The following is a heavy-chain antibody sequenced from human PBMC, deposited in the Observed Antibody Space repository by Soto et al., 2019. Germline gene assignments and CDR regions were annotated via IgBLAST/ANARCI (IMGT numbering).Heavy chain of an antibody. J-gene: IGHJ6*02. V-gene: IGHV3-74*01. CDR3: ARAATMVRGVNSRGGGMDV. CDR1: GFTFSSYW. D-gene: IGHD3-10*01. Sequence: EVQLVESGGGLVQPGGSLRLSCAASGFTFSSYWMYWVRQAPGKGLVWVSRINSDGSSISYADSAKGRFTISRDNAKNTLYLQMNSLRAEDTAVYYCARAATMVRGVNSRGGGMDVWGQGTTVTVSS. CDR2: INSDGSSI.